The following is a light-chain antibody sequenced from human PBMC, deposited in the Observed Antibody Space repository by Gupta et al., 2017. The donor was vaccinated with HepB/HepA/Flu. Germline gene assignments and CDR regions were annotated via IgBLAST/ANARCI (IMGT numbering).Light chain of an antibody. Sequence: SVLTQPASVTGSAAQSIAIACNATSNDVGGYNYVSWYQQHPGEAPKLMFYDVSNRPAGVSNRFSGSTSGNTASLTISGLQAEDEADYYCSSYTSSSTSYVFGTGTKVTVL. CDR3: SSYTSSSTSYV. CDR2: DVS. J-gene: IGLJ1*01. CDR1: SNDVGGYNY. V-gene: IGLV2-14*03.